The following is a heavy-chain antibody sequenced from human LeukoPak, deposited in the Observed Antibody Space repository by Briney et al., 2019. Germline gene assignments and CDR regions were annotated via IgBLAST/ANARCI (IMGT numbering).Heavy chain of an antibody. V-gene: IGHV3-30*02. CDR3: ARDFSH. Sequence: GGSLRLSCAASGFTFSSYGMHWVRQAPGKGLEWVTFIRYDGRSNFYADSVKGRFTISRDNSKNTLYLQMNSLRAEDTAVYYCARDFSHWGQGTLVTVSS. CDR1: GFTFSSYG. J-gene: IGHJ4*02. CDR2: IRYDGRSN.